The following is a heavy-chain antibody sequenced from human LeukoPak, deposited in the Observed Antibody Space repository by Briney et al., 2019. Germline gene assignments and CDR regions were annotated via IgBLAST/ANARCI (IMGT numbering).Heavy chain of an antibody. CDR1: GLSFSGYW. CDR2: IKEDGSEK. D-gene: IGHD3-16*01. V-gene: IGHV3-7*03. Sequence: PGGSLRLSCAASGLSFSGYWMTWVRKAPGKGLEWVANIKEDGSEKYYVDSEKGRFNISRDNAKNSLYLQMNSLTAEDTALYYCARGGYYPDVWGKGTTVTVSS. J-gene: IGHJ6*04. CDR3: ARGGYYPDV.